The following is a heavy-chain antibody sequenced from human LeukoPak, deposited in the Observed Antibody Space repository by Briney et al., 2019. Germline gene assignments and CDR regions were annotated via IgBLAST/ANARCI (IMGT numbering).Heavy chain of an antibody. CDR1: GGSISSYY. CDR3: AREGSGWYAYYYYYGMDV. D-gene: IGHD6-19*01. V-gene: IGHV4-4*07. J-gene: IGHJ6*02. Sequence: PSETLSLTCTVSGGSISSYYWSWIRQPAGKGLEWIGRIYTSGSTNYNPSLKSRVTMSVDTSKNQFSLKLSSVTATDTAVYYCAREGSGWYAYYYYYGMDVWGQGTTVTVSS. CDR2: IYTSGST.